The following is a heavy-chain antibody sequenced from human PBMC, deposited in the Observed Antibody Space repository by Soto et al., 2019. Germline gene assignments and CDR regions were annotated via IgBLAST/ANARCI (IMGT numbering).Heavy chain of an antibody. CDR3: ARPPPGYCSGGSCFDDAFDI. CDR2: ISSSSSYI. J-gene: IGHJ3*02. Sequence: GGSLRLSCAASGFTFSSYSTNWVRQAPGKGLEWVSSISSSSSYIYYADSVKGRFTISRDNAKNSLYLQMNSLRAEDTAVYYCARPPPGYCSGGSCFDDAFDIWGQGTMVTVSS. V-gene: IGHV3-21*01. D-gene: IGHD2-15*01. CDR1: GFTFSSYS.